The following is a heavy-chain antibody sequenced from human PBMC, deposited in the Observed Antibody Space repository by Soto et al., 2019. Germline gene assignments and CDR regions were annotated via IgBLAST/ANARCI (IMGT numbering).Heavy chain of an antibody. CDR2: IYYSGIT. J-gene: IGHJ2*01. CDR3: ARPRGIAPAVWYFDL. D-gene: IGHD6-13*01. Sequence: QVQLQESGPGLEKPSETLSLICTVSGGSISSHYWSWIRQPPGRGLEWIGFIYYSGITDSNPSLKSRVTISLDTSKNQLSLRLSSVTAADTAVYYCARPRGIAPAVWYFDLWGRGTLVTVSS. V-gene: IGHV4-59*08. CDR1: GGSISSHY.